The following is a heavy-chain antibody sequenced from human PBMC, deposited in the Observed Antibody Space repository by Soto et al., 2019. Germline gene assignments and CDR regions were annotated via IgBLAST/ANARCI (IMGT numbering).Heavy chain of an antibody. V-gene: IGHV1-18*01. Sequence: QVQLVQSGAEVKKPGASVKVSCKASGYTFTSYGISWVRQAPGQGLEWMGWISAYNGNTNYAQKLQGRVTMTTDTSTRTAYMELRSLRSDDTAVYYCARDVLFIAAAGHEYFQHWGQGTLVTVSS. CDR3: ARDVLFIAAAGHEYFQH. CDR1: GYTFTSYG. CDR2: ISAYNGNT. J-gene: IGHJ1*01. D-gene: IGHD6-13*01.